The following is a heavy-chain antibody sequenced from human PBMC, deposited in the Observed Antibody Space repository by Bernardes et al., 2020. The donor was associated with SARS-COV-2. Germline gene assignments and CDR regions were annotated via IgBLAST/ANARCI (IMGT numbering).Heavy chain of an antibody. D-gene: IGHD2-15*01. J-gene: IGHJ6*02. CDR3: AKDFTKYYCSGGSCYSFYYGMDV. V-gene: IGHV3-33*06. CDR2: MWNDGSSK. Sequence: SLRLSCASSGFTFSSFGMLWVRQAPGKGLEWVAAMWNDGSSKFYADSVKGRFTISRDNSKNTLYLQMNSLRAEDTAVYYCAKDFTKYYCSGGSCYSFYYGMDVWGQGTTVTVSS. CDR1: GFTFSSFG.